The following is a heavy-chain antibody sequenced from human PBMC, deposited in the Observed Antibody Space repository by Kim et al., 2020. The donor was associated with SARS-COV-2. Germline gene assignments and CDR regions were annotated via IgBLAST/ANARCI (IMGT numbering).Heavy chain of an antibody. D-gene: IGHD4-17*01. CDR3: AKQGVDYGGNGWFDP. J-gene: IGHJ5*02. Sequence: GGSLRLSCAASGFTFNTYAMSWVRQAPGKRPEWVSGISGSGGSTYYADSVKGRFTISRDNFKNTLDLQMSSLRVEDTAVYYCAKQGVDYGGNGWFDPWGQGTLVTVSS. CDR1: GFTFNTYA. V-gene: IGHV3-23*01. CDR2: ISGSGGST.